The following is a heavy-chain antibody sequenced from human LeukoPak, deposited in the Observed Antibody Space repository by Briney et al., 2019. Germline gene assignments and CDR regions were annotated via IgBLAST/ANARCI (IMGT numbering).Heavy chain of an antibody. J-gene: IGHJ4*02. V-gene: IGHV3-48*04. D-gene: IGHD5-18*01. CDR2: ISSSGSTI. CDR1: GFTFSSYG. CDR3: ARDPSYGYDNYFDY. Sequence: GGTLRLSCAASGFTFSSYGMSWVRQAPGKGLEWVSYISSSGSTIYYADSVKGRFTISRDNAKNSLYLQMNSLRAEDTAVYYCARDPSYGYDNYFDYWGQGTLVTVSS.